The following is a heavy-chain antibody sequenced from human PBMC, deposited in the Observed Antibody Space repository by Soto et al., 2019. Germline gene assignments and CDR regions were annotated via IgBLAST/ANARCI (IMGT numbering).Heavy chain of an antibody. CDR2: ISTYNGNT. CDR1: GYTFISFG. D-gene: IGHD5-12*01. CDR3: ASEEKWGSGHGSYELDS. Sequence: QVQLVQSGAEVKKPGASVKVSCKASGYTFISFGISWVRQVPGQGLEWMGWISTYNGNTNYALKFQGRVTMTTDTSSSTVYMELRSLTSDDTAVYYCASEEKWGSGHGSYELDSWGQGTLVTVSS. V-gene: IGHV1-18*01. J-gene: IGHJ4*02.